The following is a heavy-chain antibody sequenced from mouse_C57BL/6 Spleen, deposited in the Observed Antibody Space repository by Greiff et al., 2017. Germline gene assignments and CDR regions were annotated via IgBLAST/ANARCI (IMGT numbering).Heavy chain of an antibody. Sequence: EVMLVESGGGLVQPGGSMKLSCVASGFTFSNYWMNWVRQSPEKGLEWVAQIRLKSDNYATHYAESVKGRFTISRDDSKSSVYLQMNNLRAEDTGIYYCTSDGYYETAYWGQGTLVTVSA. CDR2: IRLKSDNYAT. CDR1: GFTFSNYW. CDR3: TSDGYYETAY. J-gene: IGHJ3*01. D-gene: IGHD2-3*01. V-gene: IGHV6-3*01.